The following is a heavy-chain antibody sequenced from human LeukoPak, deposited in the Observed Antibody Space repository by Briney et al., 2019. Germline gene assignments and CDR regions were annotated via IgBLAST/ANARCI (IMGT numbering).Heavy chain of an antibody. CDR2: IYYSGST. J-gene: IGHJ5*02. CDR1: GGSMRSYY. D-gene: IGHD5-12*01. Sequence: SETLSLTCTVSGGSMRSYYWSWIRQPPGKGLEWIGYIYYSGSTYYNPSLKSRVTISVDTSKGQFSLNLGSVTAADTAVYYCARNGYSGYHNDLWGPGTLVTVSS. V-gene: IGHV4-59*08. CDR3: ARNGYSGYHNDL.